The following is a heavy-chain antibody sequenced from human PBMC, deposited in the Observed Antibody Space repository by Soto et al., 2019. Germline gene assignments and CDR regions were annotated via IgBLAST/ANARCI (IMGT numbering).Heavy chain of an antibody. CDR3: GRGAYGDPVDF. V-gene: IGHV3-74*01. CDR2: MNPEVTTI. Sequence: GSLRLSCAASGFTLSNYWMHWARQAPGKGLAWVSRMNPEVTTISYADSVKGRFTISRDNARDTLHLEMNSLRADDTAVYYCGRGAYGDPVDFWGQGTLVTVSS. J-gene: IGHJ4*02. CDR1: GFTLSNYW. D-gene: IGHD4-17*01.